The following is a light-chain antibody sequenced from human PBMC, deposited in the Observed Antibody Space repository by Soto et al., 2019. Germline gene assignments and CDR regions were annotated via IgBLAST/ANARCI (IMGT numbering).Light chain of an antibody. CDR1: QSVRNK. V-gene: IGKV3-15*01. CDR3: QERSNWPLVT. CDR2: GAS. J-gene: IGKJ3*01. Sequence: EIVMTQSPAALSVSPGERATLSCRASQSVRNKLAWYQQKPGQAPRLLIYGASTRATGITARFSGSGSGTEFTLTINSLQSEDFAVYYCQERSNWPLVTFGPGTKVDIK.